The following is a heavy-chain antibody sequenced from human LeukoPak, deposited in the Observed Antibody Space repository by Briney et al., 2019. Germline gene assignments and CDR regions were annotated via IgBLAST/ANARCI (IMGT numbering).Heavy chain of an antibody. CDR2: IYYSGST. V-gene: IGHV4-59*01. D-gene: IGHD4-17*01. Sequence: SETLSLTCTVSGGSISSYYWSWIRQPPGKGLEWIGYIYYSGSTSYNPSLKSRVTISVDTSKNHFSLKLSSVTAADTAVYYCARESAGDYVAHFDYWGQGTLVTVSS. CDR1: GGSISSYY. J-gene: IGHJ4*02. CDR3: ARESAGDYVAHFDY.